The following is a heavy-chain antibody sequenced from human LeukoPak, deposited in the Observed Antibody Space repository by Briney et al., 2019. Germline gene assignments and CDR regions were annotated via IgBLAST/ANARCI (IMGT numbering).Heavy chain of an antibody. D-gene: IGHD6-6*01. CDR1: GFTFDDYG. CDR2: INWNGGRT. CDR3: AKSSVGAARRGYYYYYMDV. Sequence: GGSLRLSCAASGFTFDDYGMSWVRQTPGKGLEWVSGINWNGGRTSYADSVKGRFTISRDNAKNSLYLQLNSLSAEDTALYYCAKSSVGAARRGYYYYYMDVWGKGTTVTVSS. J-gene: IGHJ6*03. V-gene: IGHV3-20*04.